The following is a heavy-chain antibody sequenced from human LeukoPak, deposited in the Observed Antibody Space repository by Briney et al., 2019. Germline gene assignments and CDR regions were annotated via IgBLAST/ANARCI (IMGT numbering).Heavy chain of an antibody. Sequence: PGGSLRLSCAASGFTFNTFIMNWVRQAPGKGLEWVSSITSGGDYTYYADPVKGRFTTYRDNAKNSLSLQLNSLRVEDTAVYYCARGHYDVLAASYKWTPDYWGQGTLVTVSS. CDR2: ITSGGDYT. V-gene: IGHV3-21*01. J-gene: IGHJ4*02. CDR1: GFTFNTFI. D-gene: IGHD3-9*01. CDR3: ARGHYDVLAASYKWTPDY.